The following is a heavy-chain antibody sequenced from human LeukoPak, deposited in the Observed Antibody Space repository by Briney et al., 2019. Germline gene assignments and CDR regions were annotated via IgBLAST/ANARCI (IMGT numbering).Heavy chain of an antibody. D-gene: IGHD6-19*01. Sequence: PGRSLRLSCAASGFAFSSYGMHWVRQAPGKGLEWVAVISYDGSNKYYADSVKGRFTISRDNSKNTLYLQMNSLRAEDTAVYYCAKDGEQWLVRPIGYYYYGMDVWGQGTTVTVSS. V-gene: IGHV3-30*18. CDR3: AKDGEQWLVRPIGYYYYGMDV. J-gene: IGHJ6*02. CDR2: ISYDGSNK. CDR1: GFAFSSYG.